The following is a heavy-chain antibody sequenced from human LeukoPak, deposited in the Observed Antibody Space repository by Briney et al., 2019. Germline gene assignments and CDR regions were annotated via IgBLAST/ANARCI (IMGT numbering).Heavy chain of an antibody. D-gene: IGHD1-26*01. CDR2: ISTYNGNT. Sequence: ASVKVSCKASGYSFTTYGISWVRQAPGQGLDWMGWISTYNGNTNYAQKLQGRVTMTTDTSTSTAYMELRSLRSDDTAVYYCARLVGATRVFGTGWFDPWGQGTLVTVSS. CDR3: ARLVGATRVFGTGWFDP. V-gene: IGHV1-18*01. J-gene: IGHJ5*02. CDR1: GYSFTTYG.